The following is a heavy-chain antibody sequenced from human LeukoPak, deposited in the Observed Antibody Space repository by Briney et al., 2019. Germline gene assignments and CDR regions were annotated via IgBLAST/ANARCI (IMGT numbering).Heavy chain of an antibody. J-gene: IGHJ4*02. CDR2: IYYSGST. CDR1: SPSISSYY. V-gene: IGHV4-59*01. Sequence: PSETLSLTCTVSSPSISSYYRCWIRQPPGKGLEWIGYIYYSGSTKYNPSLKSRVTISVDTSKNQFSLKLSSVTAADTAVNYCARDPRGSGSADYWGQGTLVTVSS. D-gene: IGHD3-10*01. CDR3: ARDPRGSGSADY.